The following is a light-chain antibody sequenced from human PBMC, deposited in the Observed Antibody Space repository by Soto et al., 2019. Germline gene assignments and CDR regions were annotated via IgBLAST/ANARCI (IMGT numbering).Light chain of an antibody. CDR3: QQHIDPPRT. V-gene: IGKV3-20*01. Sequence: EIILTQSPGTLALSPGDGATLSCRASQTVNRNYLAWYHQRPGQPPRLLIYGVSNRASGVPDRFSGDGSGTEFTLTIGRLDPDDFGVYYCQQHIDPPRTFGQGTRVEVK. CDR1: QTVNRNY. J-gene: IGKJ1*01. CDR2: GVS.